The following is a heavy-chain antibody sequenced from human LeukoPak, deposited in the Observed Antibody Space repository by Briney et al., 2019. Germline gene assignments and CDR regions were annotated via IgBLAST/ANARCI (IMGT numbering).Heavy chain of an antibody. CDR1: GGSISSSSYY. CDR2: IYYSGST. J-gene: IGHJ4*02. V-gene: IGHV4-39*01. Sequence: SETLSLTCTVSGGSISSSSYYWGWIRQPPGKGLEWIGSIYYSGSTYYNPSLKSRVTISVDTSKNQFSLKLSSVTAADTAVYYCANEGPSSGSTDYWGQGTLVTVSS. D-gene: IGHD3-10*01. CDR3: ANEGPSSGSTDY.